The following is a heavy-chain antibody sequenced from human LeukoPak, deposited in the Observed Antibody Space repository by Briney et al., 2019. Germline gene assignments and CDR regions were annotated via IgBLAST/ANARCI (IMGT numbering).Heavy chain of an antibody. J-gene: IGHJ4*02. D-gene: IGHD2-2*01. CDR2: ISVSGAMT. V-gene: IGHV3-23*01. CDR1: GFTYSSRA. Sequence: GGSLRLSCAGSGFTYSSRAMSRVCQPPGKGLQWVSGISVSGAMTYYVDSVKGRFIISRDNSKNTAYLQMNSLTTEDTAVYYCVRCQLGLGRYYWGEGALVTVSS. CDR3: VRCQLGLGRYY.